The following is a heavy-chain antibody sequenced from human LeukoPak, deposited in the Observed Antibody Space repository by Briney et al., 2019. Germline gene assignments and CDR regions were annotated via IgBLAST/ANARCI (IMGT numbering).Heavy chain of an antibody. J-gene: IGHJ3*02. D-gene: IGHD2-21*02. CDR3: ASGYCGGACQLGGVDM. CDR2: INHSGST. Sequence: SETLSLTCAVYGGSFSGYYWSWIRQPPGKGLEWIGEINHSGSTNYNPSLRSRVTISLDTSGNQFSLKLSSVTAADTAVYYCASGYCGGACQLGGVDMWGQGTMVTVSS. V-gene: IGHV4-34*01. CDR1: GGSFSGYY.